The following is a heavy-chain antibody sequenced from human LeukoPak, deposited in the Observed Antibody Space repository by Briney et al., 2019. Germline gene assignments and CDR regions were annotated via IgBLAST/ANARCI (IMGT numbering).Heavy chain of an antibody. D-gene: IGHD3-3*01. CDR3: ARYYDFWSGYYTADY. J-gene: IGHJ4*02. CDR1: GFTFSSYA. V-gene: IGHV3-23*01. Sequence: GGSLRLSCAASGFTFSSYAMSWVRQAPGKGLEWVSAISGSGGSTYYADSVKGRFTISRDNSKNTLYLQMNSLRAEDTAVYYCARYYDFWSGYYTADYWGQGTLVTVSS. CDR2: ISGSGGST.